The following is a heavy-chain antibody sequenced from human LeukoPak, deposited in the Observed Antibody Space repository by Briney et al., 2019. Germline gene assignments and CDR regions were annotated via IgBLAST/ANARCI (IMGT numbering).Heavy chain of an antibody. J-gene: IGHJ4*02. D-gene: IGHD2-8*02. CDR1: GFTSSNYW. Sequence: GGSLRLSCAASGFTSSNYWMGWVRQAPGKGLEWVANIKEDGSEKYYVDSVKGRFTISRDNAKNSLYLQMNSLRAEDTAVYYCVSGGGYFYHWGQRTLVTVSS. CDR2: IKEDGSEK. CDR3: VSGGGYFYH. V-gene: IGHV3-7*01.